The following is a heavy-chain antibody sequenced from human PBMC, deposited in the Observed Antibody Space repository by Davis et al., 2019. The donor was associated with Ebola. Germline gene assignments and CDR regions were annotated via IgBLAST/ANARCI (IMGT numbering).Heavy chain of an antibody. Sequence: PGGSLRLSCKDSGNSFATHWIGWVRQMPGKGLEWMGIIYTGDFDTRYSPSFRGQVTISADKSIKTVYLQWSSLKASDTAMYYCASLRRTITGMDDGFDIWDQGTMVTVSA. V-gene: IGHV5-51*01. CDR2: IYTGDFDT. CDR1: GNSFATHW. D-gene: IGHD1-20*01. J-gene: IGHJ3*02. CDR3: ASLRRTITGMDDGFDI.